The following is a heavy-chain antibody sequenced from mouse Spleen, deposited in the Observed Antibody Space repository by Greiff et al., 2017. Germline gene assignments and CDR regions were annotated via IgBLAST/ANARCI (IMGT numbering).Heavy chain of an antibody. D-gene: IGHD4-1*01. CDR3: ARRWDWFAY. CDR1: GYTFTSYG. V-gene: IGHV1-81*01. J-gene: IGHJ3*01. CDR2: IYPRSGNT. Sequence: VQLQQSGAELARPGASVKLSCKASGYTFTSYGISWVKQRTGQGLEWIGEIYPRSGNTYYNEKFKGKATLTADKSSSTAYMELRSLTSEDSAVYFCARRWDWFAYWGQGTLVTVSA.